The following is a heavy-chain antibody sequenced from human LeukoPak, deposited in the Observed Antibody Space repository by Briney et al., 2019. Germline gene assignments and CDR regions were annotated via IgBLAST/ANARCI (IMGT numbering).Heavy chain of an antibody. CDR2: ISYDGSNK. CDR3: ARGAPVVAATLLYYYYYGMDV. V-gene: IGHV3-30-3*01. Sequence: GSLRLSCAASGFTFSSYAMHWVRQAPGKGLEWVAVISYDGSNKYYADSVKGRFTISRDNSKNTLYLQMNSLRAEDTAVYYCARGAPVVAATLLYYYYYGMDVWGQGTTVTVSS. J-gene: IGHJ6*02. D-gene: IGHD2-15*01. CDR1: GFTFSSYA.